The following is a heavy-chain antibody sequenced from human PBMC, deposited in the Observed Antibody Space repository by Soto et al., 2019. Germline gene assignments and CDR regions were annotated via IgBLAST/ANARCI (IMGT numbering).Heavy chain of an antibody. D-gene: IGHD2-21*01. CDR1: GGTFSSYA. Sequence: QVQLVQSGAEVKKPGSSVKVSCKASGGTFSSYAISWVRQAPGQGLEWMGGIIPIFGTANYAQKFQGRVTIAADESTSTAYMGLSSLRSEDTAVYYCARKAPYGLVIDYWGQGTLVTVSS. CDR3: ARKAPYGLVIDY. CDR2: IIPIFGTA. V-gene: IGHV1-69*12. J-gene: IGHJ4*02.